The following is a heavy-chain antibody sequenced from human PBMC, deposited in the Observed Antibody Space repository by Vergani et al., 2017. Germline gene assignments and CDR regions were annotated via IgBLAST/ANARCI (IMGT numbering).Heavy chain of an antibody. CDR1: GFTFSSYW. CDR2: LKQDGSEK. J-gene: IGHJ4*02. Sequence: EVQLVESGGGLVQPGGSLRLSCAASGFTFSSYWLSWVRQAPGKGLEWVASLKQDGSEKYYVDSVKGRFTISRDNAKNSLYLQMNSLRAEDTAVYYCARDPRPHDYWGQGTLVTVSS. D-gene: IGHD1-14*01. CDR3: ARDPRPHDY. V-gene: IGHV3-7*03.